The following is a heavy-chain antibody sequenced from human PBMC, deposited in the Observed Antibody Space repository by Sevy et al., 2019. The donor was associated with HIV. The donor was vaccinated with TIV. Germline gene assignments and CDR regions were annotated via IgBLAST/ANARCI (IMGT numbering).Heavy chain of an antibody. Sequence: ASVKVSCKASGYNFYIHWVRQAPGQGLEWMGRVTPNSGATSYAQKFQDRVAMTMDTSINTAYMELSGLKSDDTAIYYCAGQSLGWHNWFDPWGQGTLVTVSS. D-gene: IGHD6-19*01. CDR2: VTPNSGAT. CDR1: GYNFY. CDR3: AGQSLGWHNWFDP. J-gene: IGHJ5*02. V-gene: IGHV1-2*06.